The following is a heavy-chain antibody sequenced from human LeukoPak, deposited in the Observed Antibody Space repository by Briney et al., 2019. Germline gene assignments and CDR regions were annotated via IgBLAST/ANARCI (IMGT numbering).Heavy chain of an antibody. CDR3: ARGEDIVMVVAATRVKWFDP. D-gene: IGHD2-15*01. J-gene: IGHJ5*02. CDR2: IYTSGST. Sequence: SETLSLTCTVSGGSISSYYWSWIRQPAGKGLEWIGRIYTSGSTNYNPSLKSRVTMSVDTSKNQFSLKLSSVTAADTAVYYCARGEDIVMVVAATRVKWFDPWGQGTLVTVSS. CDR1: GGSISSYY. V-gene: IGHV4-4*07.